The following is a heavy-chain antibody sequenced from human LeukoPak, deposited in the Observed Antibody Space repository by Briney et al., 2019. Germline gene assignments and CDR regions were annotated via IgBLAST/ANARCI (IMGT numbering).Heavy chain of an antibody. CDR2: IWYDGSNK. J-gene: IGHJ6*02. Sequence: PGGSLRLFCAASGFTFSSYGMHWVRQAPGKGLEWVAVIWYDGSNKYYADSVKGRFTISRDNSKNTLYLQMNSLRAEDTAVYYCARAVLDYYGSGSYLFYYYGMDVWGQGTTVTVSS. D-gene: IGHD3-10*01. V-gene: IGHV3-33*01. CDR3: ARAVLDYYGSGSYLFYYYGMDV. CDR1: GFTFSSYG.